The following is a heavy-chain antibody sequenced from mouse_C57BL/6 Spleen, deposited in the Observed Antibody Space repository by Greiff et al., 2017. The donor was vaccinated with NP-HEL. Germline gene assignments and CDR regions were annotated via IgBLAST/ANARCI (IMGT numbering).Heavy chain of an antibody. J-gene: IGHJ1*03. V-gene: IGHV5-16*01. CDR3: ARDNYGSSSWYFDV. D-gene: IGHD1-1*01. CDR2: INYDGSST. Sequence: EVMLVESEGGLVQPGSSMKLSCTASGFTFSDYYMAWVRQVPEKGLEWVANINYDGSSTYYLDSLKSRFIISRDNAKNILYLQMSSLKSEDTATYYCARDNYGSSSWYFDVWGTGTTVTVSS. CDR1: GFTFSDYY.